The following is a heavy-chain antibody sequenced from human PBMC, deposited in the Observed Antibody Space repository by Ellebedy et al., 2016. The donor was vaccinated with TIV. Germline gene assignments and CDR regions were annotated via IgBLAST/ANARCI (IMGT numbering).Heavy chain of an antibody. CDR2: ISYDGTNK. CDR3: AKEKELWFRWLDY. Sequence: GESLKISCVASGFNFSNYGIHCVRPAAGKGLEWVATISYDGTNKQYTDSVKGRFTTSRDNSKNTVYLEIDSLRLEDTGVYYCAKEKELWFRWLDYWGQGTLVTVSS. J-gene: IGHJ4*02. D-gene: IGHD5-18*01. V-gene: IGHV3-30*18. CDR1: GFNFSNYG.